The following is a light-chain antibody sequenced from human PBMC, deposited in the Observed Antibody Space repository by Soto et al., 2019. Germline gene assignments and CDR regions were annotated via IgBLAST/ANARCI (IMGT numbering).Light chain of an antibody. J-gene: IGKJ1*01. CDR2: GAS. Sequence: EIVMTQSPATLSVSPGERATLSCRASQSVSSNLAWYQQKPGQAHRLLIYGASTRATGIPVRFSGSGSGTEFTLTISSLQSEDFAVYYCQQYNNWPPWTFGRGTKVEIK. CDR3: QQYNNWPPWT. CDR1: QSVSSN. V-gene: IGKV3-15*01.